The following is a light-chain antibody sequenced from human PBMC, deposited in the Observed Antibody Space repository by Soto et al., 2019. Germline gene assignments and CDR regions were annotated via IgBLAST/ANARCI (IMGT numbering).Light chain of an antibody. J-gene: IGKJ5*01. CDR2: DAS. V-gene: IGKV3-11*01. CDR1: QSVSRY. Sequence: EIVLTQSPATLSLSPGERATLSFRASQSVSRYLAWYQQKPGQAPRLLIYDASNRATGIPARFSGSGSGTDFTLTISSLEPEDFAVYYCQQRSDWPPITFGQRTRLEI. CDR3: QQRSDWPPIT.